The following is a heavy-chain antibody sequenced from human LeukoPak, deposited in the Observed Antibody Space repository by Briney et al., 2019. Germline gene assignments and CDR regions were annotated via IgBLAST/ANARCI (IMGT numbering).Heavy chain of an antibody. V-gene: IGHV3-7*01. J-gene: IGHJ4*02. Sequence: ETLSLTCTVSGGSVSSSSYYWGWVGQASGKGLKWVANIKQDGSEKYYVDSVKGRFTISRDNAKNSVSLQMNSLRVEDTAVYYCARDKYYDRYFDSWGQGTLVTVSS. D-gene: IGHD3-22*01. CDR3: ARDKYYDRYFDS. CDR2: IKQDGSEK. CDR1: GGSVSSSSYY.